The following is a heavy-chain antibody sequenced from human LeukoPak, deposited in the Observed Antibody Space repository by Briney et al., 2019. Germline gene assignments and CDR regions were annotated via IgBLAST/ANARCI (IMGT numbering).Heavy chain of an antibody. J-gene: IGHJ6*02. CDR1: GFTFSSYA. Sequence: PGGSLRLSCAASGFTFSSYAMHWVRQAPGKGLEYVSAISSNGGSTYYANSVKGRFTISRDNSKNTLYLQMGSLRAEDMAVYYCAREGHIVVVTASQLRRDYYYYGMDVWGQGTTVTVSS. V-gene: IGHV3-64*01. D-gene: IGHD2-21*02. CDR3: AREGHIVVVTASQLRRDYYYYGMDV. CDR2: ISSNGGST.